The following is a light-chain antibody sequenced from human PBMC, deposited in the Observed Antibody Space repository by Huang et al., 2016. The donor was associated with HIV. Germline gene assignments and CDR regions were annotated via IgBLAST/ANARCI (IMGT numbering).Light chain of an antibody. V-gene: IGKV1-39*01. CDR1: QSISTH. CDR3: QQSYRTPS. Sequence: DIQMTQSPTSLSASVGDRVTITCRPSQSISTHLNWYHQRPGKAPKLLIYAASSLQSGVPLRFSGGGSGTNFTLTITSLQPEDLGTYYCQQSYRTPSFGLGTRLEIE. J-gene: IGKJ5*01. CDR2: AAS.